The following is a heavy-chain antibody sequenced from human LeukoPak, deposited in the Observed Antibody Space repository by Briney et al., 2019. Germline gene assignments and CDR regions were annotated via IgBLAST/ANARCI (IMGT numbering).Heavy chain of an antibody. CDR3: ARDALYCSGGSCYSYYFDY. J-gene: IGHJ4*02. D-gene: IGHD2-15*01. CDR1: GFTFDDYA. V-gene: IGHV3-9*01. Sequence: GGSLRLSCAASGFTFDDYAMHWVRQAPGKGLEWVSGISWNSGSIGYADSVKGRFTISRDNAKNSLYLQMNSLRAEDTAVYYCARDALYCSGGSCYSYYFDYWGQGTLVTVSS. CDR2: ISWNSGSI.